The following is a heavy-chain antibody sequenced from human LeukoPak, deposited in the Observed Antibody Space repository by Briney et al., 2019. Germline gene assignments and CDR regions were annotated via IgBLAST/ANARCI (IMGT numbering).Heavy chain of an antibody. D-gene: IGHD2-8*01. V-gene: IGHV4-59*11. CDR3: ARERVGYCTNGVCSKGYYFDY. CDR1: GGSISSHY. CDR2: IYYGGST. J-gene: IGHJ4*02. Sequence: SETLSLTCTVSGGSISSHYWSWIRQPPGKGLEWIGYIYYGGSTNYNPSLKSRVTISVDTSKNQFSLKLSSVTAADTAVYYCARERVGYCTNGVCSKGYYFDYWGQGTLVTVSS.